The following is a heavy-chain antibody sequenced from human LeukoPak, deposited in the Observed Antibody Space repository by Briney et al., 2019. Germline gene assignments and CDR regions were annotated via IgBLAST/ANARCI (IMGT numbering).Heavy chain of an antibody. Sequence: SETLSLTCAVYGGSFSGYYWSWIRQPPGKGLEWIGEINHSGSTNYNPSLKSRVTISVDTSKNQFSLKLSSVTAADTAVYYCATLRSRITIFGVVYPNYYFDYWGQGTLVTVSS. D-gene: IGHD3-3*01. V-gene: IGHV4-34*01. CDR3: ATLRSRITIFGVVYPNYYFDY. CDR1: GGSFSGYY. CDR2: INHSGST. J-gene: IGHJ4*02.